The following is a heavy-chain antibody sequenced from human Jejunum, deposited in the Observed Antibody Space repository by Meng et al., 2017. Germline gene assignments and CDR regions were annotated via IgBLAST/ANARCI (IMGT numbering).Heavy chain of an antibody. CDR1: GDSISSNNR. V-gene: IGHV4-4*02. CDR2: IYHSGDT. CDR3: ARGAGDRFDF. J-gene: IGHJ4*02. D-gene: IGHD4-17*01. Sequence: QVQLQESGPGLVRPSGTLTLTCSVSGDSISSNNRWTWVRQPPGRGLEWIGEIYHSGDTNYNPSLTSPVTISVDKSKNQFTLRLNSVTAADTAIYYCARGAGDRFDFWGRGTLVTVSS.